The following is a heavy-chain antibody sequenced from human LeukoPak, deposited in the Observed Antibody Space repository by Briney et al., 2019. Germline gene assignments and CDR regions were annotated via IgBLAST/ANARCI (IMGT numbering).Heavy chain of an antibody. D-gene: IGHD3-10*01. CDR2: ISSSSSTI. V-gene: IGHV3-48*01. CDR1: GFTFSSYS. Sequence: GGSLRLSCAASGFTFSSYSMNWVRQAPGKGLEWVSYISSSSSTIYYADSVKGRFTISRDNAKNSLYLQMNSLGAEDTAVYYCARVRGYYYGSGSLGLHYFDYWGQGTLVTVSS. CDR3: ARVRGYYYGSGSLGLHYFDY. J-gene: IGHJ4*02.